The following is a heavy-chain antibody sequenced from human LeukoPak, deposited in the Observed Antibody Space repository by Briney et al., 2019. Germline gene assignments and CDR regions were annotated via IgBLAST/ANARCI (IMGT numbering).Heavy chain of an antibody. CDR3: ARALAVASQYYGMDV. J-gene: IGHJ6*02. Sequence: ASVKVSCKASGNTFSNYYIYWVRQAPGQGLEWMGVINPSGGNTIYAQKFQGRVTMTRDSSTNTVYMKLTSLRPTDTAVFYCARALAVASQYYGMDVWGQGTTVTVSS. V-gene: IGHV1-46*01. D-gene: IGHD6-19*01. CDR2: INPSGGNT. CDR1: GNTFSNYY.